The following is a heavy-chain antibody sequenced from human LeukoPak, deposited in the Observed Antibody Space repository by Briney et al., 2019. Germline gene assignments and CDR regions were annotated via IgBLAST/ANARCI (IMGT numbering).Heavy chain of an antibody. D-gene: IGHD3-9*01. V-gene: IGHV4-59*01. CDR1: GGPITTYY. Sequence: PSETLSLTCTVSGGPITTYYWSWIRRPPGKGLKWIGYISSIGGTNYNPSLKSRITISLDTSKNQFSLTVASVTTADTAVYYCARGADFDYRKVYYFDYWGQGALVSVSS. CDR2: ISSIGGT. CDR3: ARGADFDYRKVYYFDY. J-gene: IGHJ4*02.